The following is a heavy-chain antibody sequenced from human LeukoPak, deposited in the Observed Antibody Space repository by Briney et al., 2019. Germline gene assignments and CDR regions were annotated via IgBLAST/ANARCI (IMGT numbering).Heavy chain of an antibody. CDR2: INPNSGGT. V-gene: IGHV1-2*02. J-gene: IGHJ5*02. Sequence: GASVKVSCKASGYTFTGYYMHWVRQAPGQGLEWMGWINPNSGGTNYAQKFQGRVTITADESTSTAYMELSSLRSEDTAVYYCARGPLMVRGVISVFKAPLINWFDPWGQGTLVTVSS. CDR3: ARGPLMVRGVISVFKAPLINWFDP. D-gene: IGHD3-10*01. CDR1: GYTFTGYY.